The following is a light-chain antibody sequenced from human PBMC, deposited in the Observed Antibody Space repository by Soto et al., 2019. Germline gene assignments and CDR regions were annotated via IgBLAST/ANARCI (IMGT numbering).Light chain of an antibody. CDR1: SSDVGGYNY. J-gene: IGLJ2*01. Sequence: QSALTQPPSASGSLGQSVTISCTGTSSDVGGYNYVSWHQQHPGKAPKVMIYDVTERPPGVPDRFSGSKSGNTASLTVSGLQAEDEADYYCSSFAGGGNPVLLGGGTRLTVL. CDR2: DVT. CDR3: SSFAGGGNPVL. V-gene: IGLV2-8*01.